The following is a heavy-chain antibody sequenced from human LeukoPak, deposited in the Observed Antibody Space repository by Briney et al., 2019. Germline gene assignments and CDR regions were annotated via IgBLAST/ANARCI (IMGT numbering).Heavy chain of an antibody. D-gene: IGHD3-10*01. CDR2: ISSSSSTI. CDR3: ARDLGMVRGRSLDY. J-gene: IGHJ4*02. V-gene: IGHV3-48*01. CDR1: GFTFSSYS. Sequence: PGGSLRLSCAASGFTFSSYSMNWVRQAPGKGLEWVSYISSSSSTIYYADSVKGRFTISRDNAKNSLYLQMNSLRAEDTAVYYCARDLGMVRGRSLDYWGQGTLVTVSS.